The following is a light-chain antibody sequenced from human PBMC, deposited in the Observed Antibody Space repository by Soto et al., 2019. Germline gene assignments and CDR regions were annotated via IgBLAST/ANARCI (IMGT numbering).Light chain of an antibody. V-gene: IGLV2-8*01. J-gene: IGLJ2*01. CDR1: SSDVGGYNY. CDR3: SSYAGSNNFNVV. Sequence: QSVLTQPPSASGSPGQSVTISCTGTSSDVGGYNYVSWYQQHPGKAPKLMIYEVSKRPSGVPDRFSGFKSGNTASLTVSGLQAEDEADYYCSSYAGSNNFNVVFGGGTKVTVL. CDR2: EVS.